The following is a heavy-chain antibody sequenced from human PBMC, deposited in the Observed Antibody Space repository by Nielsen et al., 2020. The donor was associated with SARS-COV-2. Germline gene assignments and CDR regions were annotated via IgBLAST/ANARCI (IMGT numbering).Heavy chain of an antibody. CDR1: GFTFSSYW. Sequence: GESLKISCAASGFTFSSYWMSWVRQAPGKGLEWVSSISSSSSYIYYADSVKGRFTISRDNAKNSLYLQMNSLRAEDTAVYYCARSSRRSNPLPGDYWGQGTLVTVSS. CDR2: ISSSSSYI. V-gene: IGHV3-21*04. J-gene: IGHJ4*02. CDR3: ARSSRRSNPLPGDY. D-gene: IGHD6-13*01.